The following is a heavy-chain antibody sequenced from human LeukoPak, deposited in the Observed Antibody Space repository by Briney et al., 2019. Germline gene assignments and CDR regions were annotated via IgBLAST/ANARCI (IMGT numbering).Heavy chain of an antibody. Sequence: ASVKVSCKVSGYTLTELSMHWVRQAPGKGLEWMGGFDPEDGETIYAQKFQGRVTMTGDTSTDTAYMELSSLRSEDTAVYYCATGIAVAGTGDYWGQGTLVTVSS. D-gene: IGHD6-19*01. J-gene: IGHJ4*02. CDR2: FDPEDGET. V-gene: IGHV1-24*01. CDR3: ATGIAVAGTGDY. CDR1: GYTLTELS.